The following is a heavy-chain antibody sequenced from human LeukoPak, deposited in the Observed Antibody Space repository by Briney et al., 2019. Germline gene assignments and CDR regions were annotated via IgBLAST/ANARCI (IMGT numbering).Heavy chain of an antibody. J-gene: IGHJ3*02. CDR2: ISYDGSNK. Sequence: GGSLRLSCAASGFTFSSYAMHWVRQAPGKGLEWVAVISYDGSNKYYADSVKGRFTISRDNSKNTLYLQMNSLRAEDTAVYYCARSIVDSDAFDIWGQGTMVTVSS. CDR1: GFTFSSYA. D-gene: IGHD1-26*01. V-gene: IGHV3-30-3*01. CDR3: ARSIVDSDAFDI.